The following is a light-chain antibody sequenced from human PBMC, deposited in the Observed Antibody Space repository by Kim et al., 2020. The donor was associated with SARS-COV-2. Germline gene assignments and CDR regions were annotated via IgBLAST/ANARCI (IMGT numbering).Light chain of an antibody. V-gene: IGLV2-14*03. CDR1: SSDIGGYKY. CDR2: DVS. J-gene: IGLJ3*02. Sequence: QSALTQPASVSGSPGQSITISCIGSSSDIGGYKYVSWYQQHPGKPPKLLISDVSKRPSGVSTRFSGSKSGNTAALTISGLQSDDEADYYCSSYTAARTWVFGGGTQLTVL. CDR3: SSYTAARTWV.